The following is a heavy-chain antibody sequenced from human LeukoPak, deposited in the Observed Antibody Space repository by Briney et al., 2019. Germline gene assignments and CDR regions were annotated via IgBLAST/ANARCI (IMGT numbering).Heavy chain of an antibody. J-gene: IGHJ4*02. V-gene: IGHV3-23*01. CDR3: AKMREQLSVHFDY. CDR1: GFTFSNHG. Sequence: GGSLRLSCAVSGFTFSNHGMIWVRQAPGKGLEWVSEISGNGGRKYYADSVKGRFTMSRDNSKSMLFLQMNSLRVEDTAVYYCAKMREQLSVHFDYWGQGALVTVSS. D-gene: IGHD1/OR15-1a*01. CDR2: ISGNGGRK.